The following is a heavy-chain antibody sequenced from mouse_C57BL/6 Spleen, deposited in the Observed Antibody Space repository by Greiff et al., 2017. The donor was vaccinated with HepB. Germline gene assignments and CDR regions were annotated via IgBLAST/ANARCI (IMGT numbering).Heavy chain of an antibody. CDR2: ISSGSSTI. V-gene: IGHV5-17*01. J-gene: IGHJ2*01. Sequence: EVQLVESGGGLVKPGGSLKLSCAASGFTFSDYGMHWVRQAPEKGLEWVAYISSGSSTIYYADTVKGRFTISRDNAKNTLFLQMTSLRSEDTAMYYCAREGKNYFDYWGQGTTLTVSS. CDR3: AREGKNYFDY. CDR1: GFTFSDYG. D-gene: IGHD2-1*01.